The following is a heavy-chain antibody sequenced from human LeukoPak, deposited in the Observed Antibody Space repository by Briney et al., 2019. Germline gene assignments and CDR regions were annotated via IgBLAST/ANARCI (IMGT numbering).Heavy chain of an antibody. V-gene: IGHV4-59*08. Sequence: SETLSLTCTVSGGSISSYYWSWIRQPPGKGLEWIGYIYYSGSTNYNPSLKSRVTISVDTSKNQFSLKLSPVTAADTAVYYCARSVNWFDPWGQGTLVTVSS. CDR2: IYYSGST. J-gene: IGHJ5*02. CDR3: ARSVNWFDP. CDR1: GGSISSYY.